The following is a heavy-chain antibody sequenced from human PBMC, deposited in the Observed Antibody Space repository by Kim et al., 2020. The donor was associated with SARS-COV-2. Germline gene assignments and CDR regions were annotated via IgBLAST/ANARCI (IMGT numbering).Heavy chain of an antibody. V-gene: IGHV1-46*01. D-gene: IGHD3-3*01. Sequence: QKFQGRVTMTRDTSTSTVYMELSSLRSEDTAVYYCASGSGYGIYYYGMDVWGQGTTVTVSS. CDR3: ASGSGYGIYYYGMDV. J-gene: IGHJ6*02.